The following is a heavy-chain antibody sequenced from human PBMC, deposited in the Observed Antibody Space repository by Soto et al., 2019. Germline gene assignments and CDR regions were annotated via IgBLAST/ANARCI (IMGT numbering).Heavy chain of an antibody. Sequence: SGTLALTCTVSGGSNSTYYWSWIRRPPGLRLEWIGYIYYCGTTNYNPSLKSRVTISVDTSKNQFSLNLSSVTAADTAVYYCAGHCSMTGGRYCSGSYHCLCGRGKG. J-gene: IGHJ6*03. V-gene: IGHV4-59*12. CDR2: IYYCGTT. CDR1: GGSNSTYY. D-gene: IGHD3-10*01. CDR3: AGHCSMTGGRYCSGSYHCLCG.